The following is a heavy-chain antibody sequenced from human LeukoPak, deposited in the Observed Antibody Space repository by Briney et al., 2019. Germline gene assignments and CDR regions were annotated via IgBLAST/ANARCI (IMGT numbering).Heavy chain of an antibody. D-gene: IGHD2-2*01. CDR2: MNPNSGNT. CDR3: AKAPPRYQLPLPYYFDY. J-gene: IGHJ4*02. V-gene: IGHV1-8*01. CDR1: GYTFTSYD. Sequence: ASVKVSCKASGYTFTSYDINWVRQATGQGLEWMGWMNPNSGNTGYAQKFQGRVTMTRNTSISTAYMELSSLRSEDTAVYYCAKAPPRYQLPLPYYFDYWGQGTLVTVSS.